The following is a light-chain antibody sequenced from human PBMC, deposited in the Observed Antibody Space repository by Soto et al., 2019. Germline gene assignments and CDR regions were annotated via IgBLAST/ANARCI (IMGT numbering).Light chain of an antibody. Sequence: DIQMTQSPSTLSASVRDRVTITCRASQSISSWLAWFQQKPGKAPKLLIYKASTLESGVPSRFSGSGSGTEFTLTISSLHPDDFATYYCQQYKTYWTFGQGTKVDIK. V-gene: IGKV1-5*03. J-gene: IGKJ1*01. CDR3: QQYKTYWT. CDR1: QSISSW. CDR2: KAS.